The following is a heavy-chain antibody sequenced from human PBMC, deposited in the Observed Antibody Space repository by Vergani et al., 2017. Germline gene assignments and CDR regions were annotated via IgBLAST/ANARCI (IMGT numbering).Heavy chain of an antibody. Sequence: QVQLQESGPGLVKPSETLSLTCTVSGGSISSYYWSWIRQPPGKGLEWIGYIYYSGSTNYNPSLKSRVTISVDTSKNQFSLKLSSVTAADTAVYYCARGGYGGKKVYFDYWGQGTLVTVSS. D-gene: IGHD4-23*01. CDR3: ARGGYGGKKVYFDY. V-gene: IGHV4-59*01. CDR2: IYYSGST. J-gene: IGHJ4*02. CDR1: GGSISSYY.